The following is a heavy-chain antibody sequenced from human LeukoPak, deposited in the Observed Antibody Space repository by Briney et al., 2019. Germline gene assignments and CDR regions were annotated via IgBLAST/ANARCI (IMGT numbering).Heavy chain of an antibody. J-gene: IGHJ3*02. D-gene: IGHD3-22*01. Sequence: GGSLRLSCAASGFTFSSYGMHWVRQAPGKGLEWVAVISYDGSNKYYADSVKGRFTISRDNSKNTLYLQMNSLRAEDTAVYYCARDLNYYYDSSGYELDDAFDIWGQGTMVTVSS. CDR1: GFTFSSYG. V-gene: IGHV3-30*03. CDR3: ARDLNYYYDSSGYELDDAFDI. CDR2: ISYDGSNK.